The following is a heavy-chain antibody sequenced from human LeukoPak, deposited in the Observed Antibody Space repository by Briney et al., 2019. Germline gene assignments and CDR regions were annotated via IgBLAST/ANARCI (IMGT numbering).Heavy chain of an antibody. CDR2: IYYGGST. CDR3: ARRSIAASFDY. V-gene: IGHV4-39*01. CDR1: GGSISSSSYY. D-gene: IGHD6-6*01. Sequence: SETLSLTCTVSGGSISSSSYYWGWIRQPPGKGLEWIGSIYYGGSTYYNPSLKSRVTISVDTSKNQFSLKLSSVTAADTAVYYCARRSIAASFDYWGQGTLVSVSS. J-gene: IGHJ4*02.